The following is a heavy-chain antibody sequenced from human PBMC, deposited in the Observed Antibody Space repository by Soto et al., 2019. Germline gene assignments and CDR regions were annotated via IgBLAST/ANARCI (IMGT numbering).Heavy chain of an antibody. CDR1: GFSLSTSGVG. CDR2: IYWDDDK. CDR3: ARADTAMVNERFEP. V-gene: IGHV2-5*02. Sequence: QITLKESGPTLVKPTQTLTLTCTFSGFSLSTSGVGVGWIRHPPGKALVWLALIYWDDDKRYSPSLKSRLTISWGSSNNRVVLTMTSMDPVDTATYYCARADTAMVNERFEPWGQGTLVTVSS. D-gene: IGHD5-18*01. J-gene: IGHJ5*02.